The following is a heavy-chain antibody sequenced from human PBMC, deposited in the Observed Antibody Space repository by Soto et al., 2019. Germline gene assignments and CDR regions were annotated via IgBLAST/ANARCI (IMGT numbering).Heavy chain of an antibody. CDR2: ISHDGRKT. CDR1: GFNFGAYG. D-gene: IGHD5-18*01. CDR3: AKDRRDGYTTCSRCYGVDV. V-gene: IGHV3-30*18. Sequence: QVQLVESGGGVVQPGTSLRLACEASGFNFGAYGMHWVRQAPGKGLEWVAVISHDGRKTYYSDSVKGRFTVSRDNSMNMLYVQMVSLRPDDTAVYSCAKDRRDGYTTCSRCYGVDVWGQGTTVTVSS. J-gene: IGHJ6*02.